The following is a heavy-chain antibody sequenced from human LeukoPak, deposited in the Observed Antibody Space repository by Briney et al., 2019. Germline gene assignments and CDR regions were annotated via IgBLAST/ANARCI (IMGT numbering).Heavy chain of an antibody. CDR2: IWYDGSNK. J-gene: IGHJ3*02. V-gene: IGHV3-33*01. Sequence: PGGSLRLSCAASGFTFSSYDMHWVRQAPGKGLEWVAVIWYDGSNKYYADSVKGRFTISRDNSKNTLYLQMNSLRAEDTAVYYCARDRGDYGDLDAFDIWGQGTMVTVSS. D-gene: IGHD4-17*01. CDR1: GFTFSSYD. CDR3: ARDRGDYGDLDAFDI.